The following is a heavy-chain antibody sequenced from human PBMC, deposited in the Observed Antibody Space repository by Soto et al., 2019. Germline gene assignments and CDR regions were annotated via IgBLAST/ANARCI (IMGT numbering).Heavy chain of an antibody. J-gene: IGHJ4*02. V-gene: IGHV4-61*08. CDR2: ISYSGSR. Sequence: PSETLSLTCTVSGGSVSSGGYYWSWIRQPPXKGLEWIGYISYSGSRNYNPSLKSRVTMSVDTSKSQVSLKLSSVTAADTAVYYCARLVGRLTGSYVSFDSWGQGTLVTVSS. D-gene: IGHD3-9*01. CDR1: GGSVSSGGYY. CDR3: ARLVGRLTGSYVSFDS.